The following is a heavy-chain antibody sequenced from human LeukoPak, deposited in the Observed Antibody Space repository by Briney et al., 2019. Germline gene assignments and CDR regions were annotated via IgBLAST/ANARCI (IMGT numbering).Heavy chain of an antibody. CDR2: IYYSGST. J-gene: IGHJ3*02. D-gene: IGHD6-13*01. Sequence: SETLSLTCTVSGGSISSSSYYWGWIRQPPGKGLEWIGSIYYSGSTYYNPSLKSRVTISVDTSKNQFPLKLSSVTAADTAVYYCARLSIAARGAFDIWGQGTMVTVSS. CDR1: GGSISSSSYY. V-gene: IGHV4-39*01. CDR3: ARLSIAARGAFDI.